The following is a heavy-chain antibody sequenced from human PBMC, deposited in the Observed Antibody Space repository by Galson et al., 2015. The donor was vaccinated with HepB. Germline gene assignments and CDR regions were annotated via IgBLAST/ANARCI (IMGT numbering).Heavy chain of an antibody. CDR2: IRGSGTST. V-gene: IGHV3-23*01. Sequence: SLRLSCAASGFTFSSCAMTWVRQTPGKGLEWVSTIRGSGTSTYYADSVKGRFTISRDNSRNTLFLQMNNLRAEDTAVYYCAKGRGSSLYFYHMDVWGKGTTVTVSS. CDR1: GFTFSSCA. D-gene: IGHD6-13*01. CDR3: AKGRGSSLYFYHMDV. J-gene: IGHJ6*03.